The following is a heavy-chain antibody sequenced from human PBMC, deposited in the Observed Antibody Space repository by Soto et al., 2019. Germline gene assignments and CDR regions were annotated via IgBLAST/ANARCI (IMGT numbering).Heavy chain of an antibody. CDR2: INPNTGNT. CDR3: ARAGSYCSGGSCSFAY. CDR1: GYTFSGHF. Sequence: ASVKVSCKTSGYTFSGHFLQWVRQSPGAGPEWMGWINPNTGNTKYGQKFEGRVTMTRDMSSSTAYMELTRLTVDDTAVYFCARAGSYCSGGSCSFAYWGQGSLVTVSS. D-gene: IGHD2-15*01. J-gene: IGHJ4*02. V-gene: IGHV1-2*02.